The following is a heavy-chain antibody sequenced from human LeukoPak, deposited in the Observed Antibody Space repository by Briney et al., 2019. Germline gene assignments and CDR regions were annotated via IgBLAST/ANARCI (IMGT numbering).Heavy chain of an antibody. J-gene: IGHJ4*02. CDR2: ISVSGVST. D-gene: IGHD6-19*01. Sequence: GSLRLSCAASGFTFSSYAMSWVRQAPGKGLEWVSGISVSGVSTNYADSVKGRFTISRDNSKNTLYLQMNSLRAEDTAVYYCAKSARVIAVEIDYWGQGILVTVSS. V-gene: IGHV3-23*01. CDR3: AKSARVIAVEIDY. CDR1: GFTFSSYA.